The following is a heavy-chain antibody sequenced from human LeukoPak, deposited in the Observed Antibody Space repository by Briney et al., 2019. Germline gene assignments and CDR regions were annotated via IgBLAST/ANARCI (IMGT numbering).Heavy chain of an antibody. J-gene: IGHJ4*02. D-gene: IGHD3-22*01. Sequence: GGSLRLSCAASGFTFSSYAMHWVRPAPGKGLEWVAVISYDGSNKYYADSVKGRFTISRDNSKNTLYLQMNSLRAEDTAGYYCGRDRSGGYDRKYYFDYWGQGTLVTVSS. V-gene: IGHV3-30*04. CDR3: GRDRSGGYDRKYYFDY. CDR2: ISYDGSNK. CDR1: GFTFSSYA.